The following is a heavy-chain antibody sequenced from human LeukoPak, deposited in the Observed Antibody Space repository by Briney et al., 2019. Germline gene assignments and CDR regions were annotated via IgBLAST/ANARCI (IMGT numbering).Heavy chain of an antibody. J-gene: IGHJ5*02. CDR2: ISSSSSYI. D-gene: IGHD2-2*01. CDR1: GFTFSSYS. V-gene: IGHV3-21*01. CDR3: ARGNRGVVPAAIVS. Sequence: GGSLRLSCAASGFTFSSYSMNWVRQAPGKGLEWVSSISSSSSYIYYADSVKGRFTISRDNAKNSLYLQMNSLRAEDTAVYYCARGNRGVVPAAIVSWGQGTLVTVSS.